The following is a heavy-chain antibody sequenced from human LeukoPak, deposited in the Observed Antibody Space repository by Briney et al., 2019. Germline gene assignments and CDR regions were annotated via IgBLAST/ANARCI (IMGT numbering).Heavy chain of an antibody. J-gene: IGHJ4*02. Sequence: SVKVSCKASGGTFSSYAISWVRQAPGQGLEWMGGIIPIFGTANYAQKFQGRVTMTTDTSTSTAYMELRSLRSDDTAVYYCARDFTMVRGVIKTTRQGYWGQGTLVTVSS. D-gene: IGHD3-10*01. CDR3: ARDFTMVRGVIKTTRQGY. CDR1: GGTFSSYA. V-gene: IGHV1-69*05. CDR2: IIPIFGTA.